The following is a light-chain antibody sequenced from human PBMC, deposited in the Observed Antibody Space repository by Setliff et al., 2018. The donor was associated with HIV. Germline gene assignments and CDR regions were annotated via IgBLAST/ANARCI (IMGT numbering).Light chain of an antibody. CDR3: SSYTTASTYV. CDR1: SGDVGGYGY. J-gene: IGLJ1*01. Sequence: SVLTQPASVSGSPGQSITISCTGTSGDVGGYGYVSWYQQHPGKAPKLMIYEVHYRPSGISNRFSGSKSGNMASLTISGLQADDEADYYCSSYTTASTYVFGTGTKVTVL. V-gene: IGLV2-14*01. CDR2: EVH.